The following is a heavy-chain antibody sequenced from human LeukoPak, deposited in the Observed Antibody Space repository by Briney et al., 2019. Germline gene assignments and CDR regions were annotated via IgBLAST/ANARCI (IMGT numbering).Heavy chain of an antibody. V-gene: IGHV3-30-3*01. CDR2: ISYDGSNK. J-gene: IGHJ4*02. CDR3: AREVALYYFDY. CDR1: GFTFSSYA. Sequence: PGGSLRLSCAASGFTFSSYAMHWVRQAPGKGLEWVAVISYDGSNKYYADSVKGRFTISRDNSKNTLYLQMNSLRAEDTAVYYCAREVALYYFDYWGQGTLVTVSS. D-gene: IGHD5-12*01.